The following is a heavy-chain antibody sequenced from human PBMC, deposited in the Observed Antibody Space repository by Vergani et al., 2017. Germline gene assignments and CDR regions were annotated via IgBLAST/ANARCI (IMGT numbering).Heavy chain of an antibody. V-gene: IGHV3-30-3*01. CDR2: ISYDGSNK. CDR1: GFTFSSYA. J-gene: IGHJ6*03. D-gene: IGHD2-2*01. CDR3: AKDTVVVADRIYYYYMDV. Sequence: QVQLVESGGGVVQPGRSLRLSCAASGFTFSSYAMHWVRQAPGKGLEWVAVISYDGSNKYYADSVKGRFTISRDNSKNTLYLQMNSLRAEDTAVYYCAKDTVVVADRIYYYYMDVWGKGTTVTVSS.